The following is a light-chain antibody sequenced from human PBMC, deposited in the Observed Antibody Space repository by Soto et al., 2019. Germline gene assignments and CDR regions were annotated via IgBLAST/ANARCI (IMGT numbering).Light chain of an antibody. J-gene: IGKJ2*01. CDR1: RSVSTRY. V-gene: IGKV3D-15*01. CDR3: QQYNNWPPYT. CDR2: GAS. Sequence: ESMLTQSPGTLSLSPGERATLSCRASRSVSTRYITWYQQKPGQAPRLLIYGASIRATGIPDRFSGSGSGTEFTLTISSLQSEDFAVYYCQQYNNWPPYTFGQGTKLEIK.